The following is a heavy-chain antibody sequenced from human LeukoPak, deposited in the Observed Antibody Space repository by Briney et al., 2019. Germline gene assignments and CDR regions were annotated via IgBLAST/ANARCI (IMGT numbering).Heavy chain of an antibody. CDR1: GGTFSSYA. Sequence: ASVKVSCKASGGTFSSYAISWVRQAPGQGLEWMGGIIPIFGTANYAQKFQGRVAITTDESTSTAYMELSSLRSEDTAVYYCARVVGGATGNNWFDPWGQGTLVTVSS. V-gene: IGHV1-69*05. CDR3: ARVVGGATGNNWFDP. D-gene: IGHD1-14*01. J-gene: IGHJ5*02. CDR2: IIPIFGTA.